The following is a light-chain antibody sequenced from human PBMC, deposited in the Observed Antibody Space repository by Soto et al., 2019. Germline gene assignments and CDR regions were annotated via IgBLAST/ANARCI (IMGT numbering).Light chain of an antibody. CDR1: SSNIGANYD. CDR2: ANN. V-gene: IGLV1-40*01. J-gene: IGLJ2*01. CDR3: QFYDSSLSGPVV. Sequence: QSVLTQPPSVSGAPGQTVTISCTGSSSNIGANYDVHWYQHLPGTAPKLLIYANNNRPSGVPDRFSGSKSGTSASLAITGLQTEDEADYYCQFYDSSLSGPVVFGGGTKLTVL.